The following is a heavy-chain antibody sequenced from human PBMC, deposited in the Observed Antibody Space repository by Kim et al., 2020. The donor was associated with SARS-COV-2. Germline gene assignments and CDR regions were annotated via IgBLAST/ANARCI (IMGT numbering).Heavy chain of an antibody. Sequence: SETLSLTCAVSGDSISSSNWWSWVRQPLGKGLEWIGEIYHSGTTNYNPSLKSRVTISLDKSKNQFSLKLSSVTAADTAVYYCARAGRDGYTQGDAFDIWGQGTMVTVSS. CDR1: GDSISSSNW. V-gene: IGHV4-4*02. CDR3: ARAGRDGYTQGDAFDI. CDR2: IYHSGTT. D-gene: IGHD5-12*01. J-gene: IGHJ3*02.